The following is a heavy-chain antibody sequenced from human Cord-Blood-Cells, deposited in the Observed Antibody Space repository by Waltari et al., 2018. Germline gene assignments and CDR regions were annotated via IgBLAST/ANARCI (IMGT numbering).Heavy chain of an antibody. Sequence: EVQLVESGGGLVQPGGSLRLSCAASGFTFSSYWMSWVRQAPGKGLEWVANIKQDGSEKYYVDSVKGRFTISRDNANNSLYLQMNSLRAEDTAVYYCARARYSSSYYYYGMDVWGQGTTVTVSS. CDR2: IKQDGSEK. CDR1: GFTFSSYW. V-gene: IGHV3-7*01. D-gene: IGHD6-6*01. J-gene: IGHJ6*02. CDR3: ARARYSSSYYYYGMDV.